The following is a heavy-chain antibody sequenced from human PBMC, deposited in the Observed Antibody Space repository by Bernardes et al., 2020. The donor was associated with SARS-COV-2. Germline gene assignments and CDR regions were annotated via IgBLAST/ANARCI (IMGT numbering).Heavy chain of an antibody. CDR1: GFSFSSYN. J-gene: IGHJ4*02. CDR3: ARETTLVTWDY. D-gene: IGHD5-18*01. V-gene: IGHV3-21*06. Sequence: GGSLRLSCAVSGFSFSSYNMNWVRQAPGKGLEWVAYITSSGSYLYYAESLKGRFSISRDNAKNLLYLQMHNLGAEDTAVYYCARETTLVTWDYWGQGTRVTVSS. CDR2: ITSSGSYL.